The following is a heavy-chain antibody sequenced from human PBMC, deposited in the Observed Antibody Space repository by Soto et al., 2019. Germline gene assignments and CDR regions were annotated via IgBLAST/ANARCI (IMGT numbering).Heavy chain of an antibody. CDR1: GGSISSSSYY. D-gene: IGHD3-16*01. V-gene: IGHV4-39*07. Sequence: SETLSLTCTVSGGSISSSSYYWGWIRQPPGKGLEWIGSIYYSGSTYYNPSLKSRVTISIDTSKNQFSLTLKSVTAADTAVYYCASGGNWFDPWGQGVLVTVSS. CDR2: IYYSGST. CDR3: ASGGNWFDP. J-gene: IGHJ5*02.